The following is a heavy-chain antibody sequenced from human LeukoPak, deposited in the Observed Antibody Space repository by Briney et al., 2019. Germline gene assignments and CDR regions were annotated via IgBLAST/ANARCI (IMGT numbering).Heavy chain of an antibody. D-gene: IGHD5-18*01. J-gene: IGHJ4*02. CDR2: IIPILGIA. CDR1: GGSFRRDR. V-gene: IGHV1-69*04. CDR3: ARDVRTEGYSYGY. Sequence: SVKVSCKASGGSFRRDRFSWVRQAPGQGLEWMGRIIPILGIANYAQKFQGRVTITADKSTSTAYMELSSLRSEDTAVYYCARDVRTEGYSYGYWGQGTLVTVSS.